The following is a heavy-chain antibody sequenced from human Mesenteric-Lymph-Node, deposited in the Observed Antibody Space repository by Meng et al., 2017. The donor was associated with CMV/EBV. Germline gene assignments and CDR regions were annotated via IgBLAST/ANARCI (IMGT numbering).Heavy chain of an antibody. CDR3: ARDILPNYYDSSGWDY. J-gene: IGHJ4*02. V-gene: IGHV3-48*04. CDR2: ISSSSSTI. CDR1: GFTFSSYS. D-gene: IGHD3-22*01. Sequence: LSLTCAASGFTFSSYSMNWVRQAPGKGLEWVSYISSSSSTIYYADSVKGRFTISRDNAKNSLYLQMNSLRAEDTAVYYCARDILPNYYDSSGWDYWGQGTTVTVSS.